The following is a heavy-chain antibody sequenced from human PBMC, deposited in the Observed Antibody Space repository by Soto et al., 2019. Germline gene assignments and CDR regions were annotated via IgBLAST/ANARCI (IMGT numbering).Heavy chain of an antibody. CDR1: GGSFSGYY. D-gene: IGHD4-4*01. J-gene: IGHJ5*02. Sequence: PSETLSLTCAVYGGSFSGYYWSWIRQPPGKGLEWIGEINHSGSTNYNPSLKSRVTISVDTSKNQFPLKLSSVTAADTAVYYCARALRAGTVIDWFDPWGQGTLVTVSS. CDR3: ARALRAGTVIDWFDP. V-gene: IGHV4-34*01. CDR2: INHSGST.